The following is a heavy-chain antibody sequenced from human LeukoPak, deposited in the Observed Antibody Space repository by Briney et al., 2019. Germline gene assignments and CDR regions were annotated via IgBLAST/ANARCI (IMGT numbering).Heavy chain of an antibody. D-gene: IGHD5-24*01. V-gene: IGHV4-39*01. J-gene: IGHJ4*02. CDR3: ARHGRDGYNYGPVVYY. CDR1: GGSISSSSYY. CDR2: MYYRGST. Sequence: NPSETLSLTCTVSGGSISSSSYYWGWIRQSPGKGLERNGSMYYRGSTYYNPSLKSRVTLSVDTPKNQFSMKLSSVTAADTAVYYCARHGRDGYNYGPVVYYWGQGTLVTVSS.